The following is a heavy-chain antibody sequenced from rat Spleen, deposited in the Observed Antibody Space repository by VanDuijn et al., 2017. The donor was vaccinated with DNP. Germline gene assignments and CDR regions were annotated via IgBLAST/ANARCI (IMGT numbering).Heavy chain of an antibody. J-gene: IGHJ2*01. CDR2: ISTNGGGT. V-gene: IGHV5-46*01. CDR3: TRATGFDY. Sequence: EVQLLESGGGLVEPGRSIRLSCAASGFTFSDFPMAWVRQTPTKGLEWFATISTNGGGTYYRDSVRGRFTISRDNAEDTLFLQMNSLRSEDTATYYCTRATGFDYWGQGVMVTVSS. D-gene: IGHD4-2*01. CDR1: GFTFSDFP.